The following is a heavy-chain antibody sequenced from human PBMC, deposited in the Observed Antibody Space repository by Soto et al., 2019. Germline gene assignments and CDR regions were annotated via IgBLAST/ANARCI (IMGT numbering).Heavy chain of an antibody. Sequence: SETLSLTCTVSGGSLSSSSYYWGWIRQPPGKGLEWIGSVYYSGSTYYNPSLKSRVTISLDTSKNQFSLKLNSVTAADTAVYFCARLEGLATISHYFDFWGPGALVTVSS. CDR3: ARLEGLATISHYFDF. J-gene: IGHJ4*02. CDR2: VYYSGST. CDR1: GGSLSSSSYY. D-gene: IGHD3-9*01. V-gene: IGHV4-39*01.